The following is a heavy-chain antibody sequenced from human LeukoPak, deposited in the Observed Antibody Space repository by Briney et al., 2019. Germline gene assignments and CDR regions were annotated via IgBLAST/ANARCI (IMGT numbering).Heavy chain of an antibody. Sequence: PSETLSLTCAVYGGSFSGYYWSWIRQPPGKGLEWIGEINHSGSTNYNPSLKSRVTISVDTSKNQFSLKLSSVTAADTAVYYCARQTYYASGTYYFLEFWGQGTLVTVSS. CDR2: INHSGST. J-gene: IGHJ4*02. D-gene: IGHD3-10*01. V-gene: IGHV4-34*01. CDR3: ARQTYYASGTYYFLEF. CDR1: GGSFSGYY.